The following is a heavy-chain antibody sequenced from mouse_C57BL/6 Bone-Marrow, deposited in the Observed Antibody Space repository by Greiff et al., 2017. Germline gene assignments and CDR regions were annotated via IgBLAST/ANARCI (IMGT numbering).Heavy chain of an antibody. CDR1: GYTFTDHT. V-gene: IGHV1-78*01. D-gene: IGHD1-1*01. CDR3: ARDYGSSNWFAY. Sequence: VHLVESDAELVKPGASVKISCKVSGYTFTDHTIHWMKQRPEQGLEWIGYIYPRDGSTKYNEKFKGKATLTADKSSSTAYMQLNSLTSEDSAVYFCARDYGSSNWFAYWGQGTLVTVSA. J-gene: IGHJ3*01. CDR2: IYPRDGST.